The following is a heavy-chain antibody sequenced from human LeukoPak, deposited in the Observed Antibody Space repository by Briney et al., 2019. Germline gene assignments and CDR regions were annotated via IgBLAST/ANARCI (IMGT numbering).Heavy chain of an antibody. CDR1: GFTVSSNY. V-gene: IGHV3-53*01. CDR2: IYSGGNT. Sequence: GGSLRLSCAVSGFTVSSNYMSWVRQAPGRGLEWVSVIYSGGNTYYADSVKGRFTISRDNSKNTLYLQMNSLRAEDTAVYYCARDWGDYGYWGRGTLVTVSS. D-gene: IGHD4-17*01. J-gene: IGHJ2*01. CDR3: ARDWGDYGY.